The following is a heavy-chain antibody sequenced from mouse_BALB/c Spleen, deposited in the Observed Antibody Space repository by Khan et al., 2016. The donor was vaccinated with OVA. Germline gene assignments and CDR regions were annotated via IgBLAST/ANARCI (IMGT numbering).Heavy chain of an antibody. CDR3: ARSPYGNFAY. D-gene: IGHD2-1*01. J-gene: IGHJ3*01. CDR1: GFTFSTYA. CDR2: ISSDGDYT. Sequence: EVKLVESGGGLVKPGGSLKLSCAAPGFTFSTYAMSWVRQTPEKRLEWVATISSDGDYTYYPDNVTGRFTISRDNAKNTLYLQMSSLRSEDTAMYYCARSPYGNFAYWGQGTLVTVSA. V-gene: IGHV5-9-3*01.